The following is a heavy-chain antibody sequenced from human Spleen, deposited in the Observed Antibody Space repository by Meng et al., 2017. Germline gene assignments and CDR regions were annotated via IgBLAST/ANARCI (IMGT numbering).Heavy chain of an antibody. CDR1: GYTLSNFY. J-gene: IGHJ4*02. V-gene: IGHV1-2*06. CDR3: ARDEDISAAGKLFGNY. Sequence: VQRVQAGVDVKNPGASVKVSCKASGYTLSNFYIHWVRQAPGQGIEWMGRIDPKNGDTHYAQKFQGRVTMTGDTSISTAYMDLSGLRSDDTAVYYCARDEDISAAGKLFGNYWGQGTLVTVSS. D-gene: IGHD6-13*01. CDR2: IDPKNGDT.